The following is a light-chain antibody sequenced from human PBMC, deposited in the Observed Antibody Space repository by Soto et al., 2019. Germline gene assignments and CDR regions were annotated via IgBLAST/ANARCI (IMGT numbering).Light chain of an antibody. CDR2: GAS. CDR3: QQYGSSGT. J-gene: IGKJ1*01. Sequence: EIVMTQSPATLSVSPGETTRLSCRASQSINSDVAWYQQKVGQTPRLLIYGASSRATGIPDRFSGSGSGTDFALTISRLEPEDFAVYYCQQYGSSGTFGQGTKVDIK. CDR1: QSINSD. V-gene: IGKV3-20*01.